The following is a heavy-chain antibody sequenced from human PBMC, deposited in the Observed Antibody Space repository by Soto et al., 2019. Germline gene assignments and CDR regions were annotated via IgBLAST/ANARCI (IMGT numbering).Heavy chain of an antibody. D-gene: IGHD2-2*01. CDR2: INHSGST. V-gene: IGHV4-34*01. Sequence: PSETLSLTCAVYGGSFSGYYWSWIRQPPGKGLEWIGEINHSGSTNYNPSLKSRVTISVDTSKNQFSLKLSSVTAADTAVYYCARANPRYCSSTSCYPRPAKMDVWGQGTTVTVSS. J-gene: IGHJ6*02. CDR3: ARANPRYCSSTSCYPRPAKMDV. CDR1: GGSFSGYY.